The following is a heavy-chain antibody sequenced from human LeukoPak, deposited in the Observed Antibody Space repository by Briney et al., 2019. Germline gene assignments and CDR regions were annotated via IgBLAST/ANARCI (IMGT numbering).Heavy chain of an antibody. CDR2: INHSGST. D-gene: IGHD2-15*01. J-gene: IGHJ4*02. V-gene: IGHV4-31*02. CDR3: ARRDYCSGGSCYSFDY. Sequence: SQTLSLTCTVSGGSISSGGFYWSWIRQYPGEGLEWIGEINHSGSTNYNPSLKSRVTIPVDTSKNQFSLKLSSVTAADTAVYYCARRDYCSGGSCYSFDYWGQGTLVTVSS. CDR1: GGSISSGGFY.